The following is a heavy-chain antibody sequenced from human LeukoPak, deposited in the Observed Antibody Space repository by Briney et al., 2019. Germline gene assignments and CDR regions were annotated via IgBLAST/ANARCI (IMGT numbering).Heavy chain of an antibody. V-gene: IGHV3-21*01. CDR1: GFTFSSFS. Sequence: PGGSLRPSCPASGFTFSSFSMNWVRQAPGKGLEWVSIISSGISYIYHADSVKGRFTIARDNAKNSLYLQMTSLRAEDTAVYYCARDPGAYSSSPIDYWGQGNLVTVSS. J-gene: IGHJ4*02. CDR2: ISSGISYI. D-gene: IGHD6-6*01. CDR3: ARDPGAYSSSPIDY.